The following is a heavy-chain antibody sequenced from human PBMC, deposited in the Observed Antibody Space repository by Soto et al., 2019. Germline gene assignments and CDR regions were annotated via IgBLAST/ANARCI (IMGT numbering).Heavy chain of an antibody. V-gene: IGHV3-74*01. Sequence: EERLVESGGGSVQPGGSLRLSCAASRFTFSSYWMYWVRQAPGKGLVWVSRINSDGSSTRYADSVKGRFSISRDNSKSTLYLQMNTLRAEDTAVYYCARTYDSNGYANEFDSWGQGILVTVTS. CDR3: ARTYDSNGYANEFDS. CDR2: INSDGSST. J-gene: IGHJ4*02. D-gene: IGHD3-22*01. CDR1: RFTFSSYW.